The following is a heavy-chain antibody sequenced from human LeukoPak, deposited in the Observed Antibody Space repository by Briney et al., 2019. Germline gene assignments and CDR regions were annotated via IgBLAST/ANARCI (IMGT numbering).Heavy chain of an antibody. J-gene: IGHJ4*02. CDR3: ARDLTSFDY. CDR2: IYYSGST. Sequence: SETLSLTCTVSGVSIGFYYWTWIRQPPGKGLEWIGYIYYSGSTNYNPSLKSRVTISVDTSKNQLSLKLTSVTAADTAVYYCARDLTSFDYWGQGTLVTVSS. D-gene: IGHD3-9*01. CDR1: GVSIGFYY. V-gene: IGHV4-59*01.